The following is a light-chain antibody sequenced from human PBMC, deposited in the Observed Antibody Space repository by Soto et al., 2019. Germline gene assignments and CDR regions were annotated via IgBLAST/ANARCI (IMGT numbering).Light chain of an antibody. V-gene: IGKV1-5*01. Sequence: DIQMTQSPSTLSASVGDRVTITCRASQSISSWLAWYQQKPGKAPKLLIYDASSLESGAPSRFSGSGSGTEFTLTISSLQPDDFATYYCQQYNSYSMYTFGQGNKLEIK. J-gene: IGKJ2*01. CDR2: DAS. CDR3: QQYNSYSMYT. CDR1: QSISSW.